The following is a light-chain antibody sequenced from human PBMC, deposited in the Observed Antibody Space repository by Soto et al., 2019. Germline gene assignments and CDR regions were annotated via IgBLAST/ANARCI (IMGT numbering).Light chain of an antibody. CDR2: GAS. CDR3: QHYGASPIT. V-gene: IGKV3-20*01. Sequence: EIVLTQSPGTLSLSPGERATLSGRASQSVSSSYLAWYQQKPGQAPRLLIYGASSRATGIPDRFSGSGSGTDFTLTISRLEPEDFALYYCQHYGASPITFGQGTRLEIK. CDR1: QSVSSSY. J-gene: IGKJ5*01.